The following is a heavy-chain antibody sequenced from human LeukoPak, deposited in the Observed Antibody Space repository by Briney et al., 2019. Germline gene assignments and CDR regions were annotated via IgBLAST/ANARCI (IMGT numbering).Heavy chain of an antibody. CDR3: ARPGGVVVVAATLDY. CDR1: GFTFSSYG. CDR2: IWYDGSNK. D-gene: IGHD2-15*01. Sequence: GRSLRLSCAASGFTFSSYGMHWVRQAPGKGLEWVAVIWYDGSNKYYADSVKGRFTISRDNSKNTLYLQMNSLRAEDTAVYYCARPGGVVVVAATLDYWGQGTLVTVSS. V-gene: IGHV3-33*01. J-gene: IGHJ4*02.